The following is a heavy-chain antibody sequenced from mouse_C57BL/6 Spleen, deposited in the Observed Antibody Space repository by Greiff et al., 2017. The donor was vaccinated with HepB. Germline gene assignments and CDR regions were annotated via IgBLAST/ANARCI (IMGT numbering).Heavy chain of an antibody. CDR2: IDPETGGT. CDR3: TREKGPYYGNSGAMDY. Sequence: QVQLQQSGAELVRPGASVTLSCKASGYTFTDYEMHWVKQTPVHGLEWIGAIDPETGGTAYNQKFKGKAILTADKSSSTAYMELRSLTSEDSAVYYCTREKGPYYGNSGAMDYWCQGTSVTVSS. D-gene: IGHD2-10*01. V-gene: IGHV1-15*01. J-gene: IGHJ4*01. CDR1: GYTFTDYE.